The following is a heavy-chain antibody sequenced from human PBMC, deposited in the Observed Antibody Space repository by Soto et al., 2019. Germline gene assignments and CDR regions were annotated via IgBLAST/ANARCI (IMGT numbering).Heavy chain of an antibody. CDR3: ARAQQLVPGSRFDP. J-gene: IGHJ5*02. V-gene: IGHV1-18*01. CDR1: GYTFTSYG. CDR2: ISAYNGNT. Sequence: ASVKVSCKASGYTFTSYGISWVRQAPGQGLEWMGWISAYNGNTNYAQKLQGRVTMTTDTSTSTAYMELRSLRSEDTAVYYCARAQQLVPGSRFDPWGQGTLVTVSS. D-gene: IGHD6-13*01.